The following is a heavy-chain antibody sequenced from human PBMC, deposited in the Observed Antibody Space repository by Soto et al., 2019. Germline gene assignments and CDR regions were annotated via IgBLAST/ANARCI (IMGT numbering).Heavy chain of an antibody. CDR2: ISWDGGTT. CDR3: AKDVGSGSYQLDY. V-gene: IGHV3-43*01. J-gene: IGHJ4*02. D-gene: IGHD1-26*01. CDR1: GFTFDDYN. Sequence: GGSLRLSCAASGFTFDDYNMHWVRQPPGKGLEWVSLISWDGGTTYYGDSVKSRFTISRDSSKNSLFLQMNSLRTEDTALYYCAKDVGSGSYQLDYWGQGTLVTVSS.